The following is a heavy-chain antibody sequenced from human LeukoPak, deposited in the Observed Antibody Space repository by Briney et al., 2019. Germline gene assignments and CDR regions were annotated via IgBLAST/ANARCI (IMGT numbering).Heavy chain of an antibody. CDR2: IYYSGST. Sequence: PSETLSLTCTVSGGSISSSSYYWGWIRQPPGKGLEWIGSIYYSGSTYYNPSLKSRVTISVDTSKNQFSLKLSSVTAADTAVYYCARWAAYDILTGSNDYWGQGTLVTVSS. CDR3: ARWAAYDILTGSNDY. CDR1: GGSISSSSYY. J-gene: IGHJ4*02. V-gene: IGHV4-39*01. D-gene: IGHD3-9*01.